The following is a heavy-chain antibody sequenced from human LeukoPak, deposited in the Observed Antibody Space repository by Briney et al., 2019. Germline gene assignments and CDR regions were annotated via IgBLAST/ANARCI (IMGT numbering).Heavy chain of an antibody. CDR2: IRYDGSNK. CDR1: GFIFSNYG. Sequence: PGGSLRLSCAASGFIFSNYGMHWVRQTPGKGLEWVAFIRYDGSNKYYGDSVKGRFTISRDNSKNTLYLQMNSLRAEDTALYYCAKARRYSSYDAFDMWGQRTMVTVSS. D-gene: IGHD6-13*01. CDR3: AKARRYSSYDAFDM. V-gene: IGHV3-30*02. J-gene: IGHJ3*02.